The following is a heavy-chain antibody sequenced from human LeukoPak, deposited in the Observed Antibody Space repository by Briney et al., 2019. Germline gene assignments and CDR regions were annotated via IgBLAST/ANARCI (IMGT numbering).Heavy chain of an antibody. V-gene: IGHV5-51*01. Sequence: GESLKISCKGSGYSFTSYWIGWVRQMPGKGLEWMGIIYPGDSDTRYSPSFQGQVTISADKSISTAYLQWSSLKASDTAMYYCAIQGEDSTVTLPERFDPWGQGTLVTVSS. CDR3: AIQGEDSTVTLPERFDP. J-gene: IGHJ5*02. D-gene: IGHD4-17*01. CDR2: IYPGDSDT. CDR1: GYSFTSYW.